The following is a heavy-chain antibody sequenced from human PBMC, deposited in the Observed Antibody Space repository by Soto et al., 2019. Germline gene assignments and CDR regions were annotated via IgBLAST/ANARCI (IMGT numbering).Heavy chain of an antibody. CDR2: IIPIFGTA. J-gene: IGHJ5*02. D-gene: IGHD3-16*01. Sequence: QVQLVQSGAEVKKPGSSVKVSCQASGGTFSSYAISWVRQAPVQGLEWMGGIIPIFGTANYAQKFQGRVKITADESTSTAYMELSSLRSEDTALDYWASGGVCCWSNWFDPWGQGTLVTVSS. V-gene: IGHV1-69*12. CDR3: ASGGVCCWSNWFDP. CDR1: GGTFSSYA.